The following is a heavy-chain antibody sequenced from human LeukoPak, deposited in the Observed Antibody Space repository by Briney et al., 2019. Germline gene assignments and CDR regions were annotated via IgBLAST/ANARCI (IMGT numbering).Heavy chain of an antibody. J-gene: IGHJ4*02. D-gene: IGHD2/OR15-2a*01. V-gene: IGHV3-9*01. CDR2: ISWNGDTI. CDR1: GFIFRDNA. CDR3: ARSGLSRFGF. Sequence: PGGSLRLSCAASGFIFRDNAMHWVRQAPGKGLEWVSGISWNGDTIGYADSVKGRFTISRDNSRNTLYLQMNSLRAEDTAVYYCARSGLSRFGFWGQGTLVTVSS.